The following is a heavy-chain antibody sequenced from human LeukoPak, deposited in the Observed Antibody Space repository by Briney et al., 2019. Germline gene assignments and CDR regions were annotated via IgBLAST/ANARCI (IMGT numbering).Heavy chain of an antibody. CDR2: IIPIPGIV. V-gene: IGHV1-69*04. J-gene: IGHJ5*02. CDR1: GGTFSSYA. CDR3: ARDKAIASAGTPNWFDP. D-gene: IGHD6-13*01. Sequence: SVKVSCKASGGTFSSYAISWVRQAPGQGLEWMGRIIPIPGIVNYAQKFQGRVTMTTDTSTRTAYMELRSLSSDDTAVYYCARDKAIASAGTPNWFDPWGQGTQVTVS.